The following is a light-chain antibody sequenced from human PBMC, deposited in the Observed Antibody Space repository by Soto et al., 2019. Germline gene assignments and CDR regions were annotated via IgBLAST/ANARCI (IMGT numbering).Light chain of an antibody. V-gene: IGKV1-9*01. Sequence: DIQLTQSPCFLSASVGDRGTITCRASQGISNYLAWYQQKPGKAPKLLIYAASTLQSGVPSRFSGSGSGTEFSLTISSLQPEDFATYYCQQLNSYPLITFGQGTRLEIK. CDR2: AAS. CDR1: QGISNY. J-gene: IGKJ5*01. CDR3: QQLNSYPLIT.